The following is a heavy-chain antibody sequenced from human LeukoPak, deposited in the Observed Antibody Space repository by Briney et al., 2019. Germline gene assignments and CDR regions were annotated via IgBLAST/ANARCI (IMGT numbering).Heavy chain of an antibody. Sequence: SGGSLRLSCAASGFAFSDHWMIWVRQAPGKGLEWVANISHDESKKYYVDSVEGRFTISRDNAKNSLYLQMNSLRAEDTAVYYCAISTYSSSPSWGQGTLVTVSS. V-gene: IGHV3-7*01. CDR1: GFAFSDHW. J-gene: IGHJ5*02. D-gene: IGHD6-6*01. CDR2: ISHDESKK. CDR3: AISTYSSSPS.